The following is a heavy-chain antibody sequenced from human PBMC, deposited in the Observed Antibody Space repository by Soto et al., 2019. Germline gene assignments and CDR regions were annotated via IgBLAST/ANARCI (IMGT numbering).Heavy chain of an antibody. J-gene: IGHJ6*01. Sequence: QMQLVESGGGVVQPGGSLRLSCAASGFTFNYYPMHWVRQAPGKGLEWVAVVSFDGSNKYYADSVKGRFTISKDNSKNTLYLQMNSLRREDTAVYYCARLPGPLVAVLDISPLDGREAMSDVDVW. V-gene: IGHV3-30-3*01. CDR3: ARLPGPLVAVLDISPLDGREAMSDVDV. CDR2: VSFDGSNK. D-gene: IGHD6-19*01. CDR1: GFTFNYYP.